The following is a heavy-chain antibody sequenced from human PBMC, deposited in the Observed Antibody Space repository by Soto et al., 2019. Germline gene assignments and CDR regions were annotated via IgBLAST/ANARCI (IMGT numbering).Heavy chain of an antibody. CDR1: GYTFTSYY. Sequence: QVQLVQSGAEVKKPGASVKVSCKASGYTFTSYYIYWVRQAPGQGLEWMGLINPDGGSTSNAHKFQGRVTMTRDTSTSAVYMELSSLRSEDTAVYYCARDGGNEYSWSYYFDYWGQGTLVTVSS. CDR3: ARDGGNEYSWSYYFDY. J-gene: IGHJ4*02. D-gene: IGHD6-6*01. V-gene: IGHV1-46*01. CDR2: INPDGGST.